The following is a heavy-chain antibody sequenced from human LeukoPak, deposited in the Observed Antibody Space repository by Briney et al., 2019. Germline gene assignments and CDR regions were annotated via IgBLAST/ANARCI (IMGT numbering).Heavy chain of an antibody. Sequence: GASVKVSCKASGGTFSSYAISWVRQAPGQGLEWMGGIIPIFGTANYAQKFQGRVAITADESTSTAYMELSSLRSEDAAVYYCARDGPDILTGYFDYWGQGTLVTVSS. J-gene: IGHJ4*02. CDR2: IIPIFGTA. CDR3: ARDGPDILTGYFDY. V-gene: IGHV1-69*13. CDR1: GGTFSSYA. D-gene: IGHD3-9*01.